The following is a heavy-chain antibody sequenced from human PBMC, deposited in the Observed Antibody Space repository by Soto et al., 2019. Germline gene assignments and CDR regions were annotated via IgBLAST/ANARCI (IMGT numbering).Heavy chain of an antibody. CDR3: TRVAAYTSWYETFPLWFAY. CDR1: GCTFSRYS. CDR2: ISTSSSPR. V-gene: IGHV3-48*01. D-gene: IGHD6-13*01. J-gene: IGHJ4*02. Sequence: GGSLSLSCPASGCTFSRYSMHCVRQAPGKGPEWVAYISTSSSPRYYADSVKGRFTISRDDSKSVAYLQMNSLKAEDTAVYYCTRVAAYTSWYETFPLWFAYWGQGTQVTVSS.